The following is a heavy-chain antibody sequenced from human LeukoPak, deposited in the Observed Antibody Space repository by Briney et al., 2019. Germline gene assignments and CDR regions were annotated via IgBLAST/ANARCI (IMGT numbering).Heavy chain of an antibody. Sequence: SETLSLTCTVSGGSISSYYWSWIRQPPGEGLEWIGYIYYSGSTNYNPSLKSRVAISLDTSKNQFSLILTPVTAADTAVYYCARSELLWFGGVNSGFDYWGQGTLVSVSS. D-gene: IGHD3-10*01. CDR1: GGSISSYY. J-gene: IGHJ4*02. CDR2: IYYSGST. V-gene: IGHV4-59*01. CDR3: ARSELLWFGGVNSGFDY.